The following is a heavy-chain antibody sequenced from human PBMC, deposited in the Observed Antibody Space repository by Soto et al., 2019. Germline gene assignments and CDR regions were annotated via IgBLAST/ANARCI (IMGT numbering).Heavy chain of an antibody. CDR1: GFSLSTSGVG. D-gene: IGHD4-17*01. CDR2: IYWDDDK. Sequence: QITLKESGPTLVKPTQTLTLTCTFSGFSLSTSGVGVGWIRQPPGKALEWLALIYWDDDKRYSPSLKSRLTITKDTSKNQVVLTMTNMDPVDTATYYCAPRSGVTRAFGFLDYWGQGTLVTVSS. V-gene: IGHV2-5*02. J-gene: IGHJ4*02. CDR3: APRSGVTRAFGFLDY.